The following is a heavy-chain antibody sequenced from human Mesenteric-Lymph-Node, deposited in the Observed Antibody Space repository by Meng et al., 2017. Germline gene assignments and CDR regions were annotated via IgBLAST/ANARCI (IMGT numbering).Heavy chain of an antibody. Sequence: GGSLRLSCAASGLTFNTYGFHWVRQAPGKGLEWVALIWPDGGRTEYLDSVKGRFTLSRDNSKNTLDLEMNSLRGEDTAVYYCARMGPSYNNLYWGQGTLVTVSS. J-gene: IGHJ4*02. CDR3: ARMGPSYNNLY. CDR1: GLTFNTYG. CDR2: IWPDGGRT. V-gene: IGHV3-33*01. D-gene: IGHD4-11*01.